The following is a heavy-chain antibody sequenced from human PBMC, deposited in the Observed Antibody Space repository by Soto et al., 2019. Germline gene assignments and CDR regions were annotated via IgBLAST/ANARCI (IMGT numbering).Heavy chain of an antibody. CDR3: ARGKYSSGWYYFDY. D-gene: IGHD6-19*01. Sequence: QVQLVQSGAEVKKPGSSVKXSXKASGGTFSSXAISWVRQAPGQGLEWMGGIIPIFGTANYAXKFQGRVXXXXXXXXXXAYMELSSLRSEDTAVYYCARGKYSSGWYYFDYWGQGTLVTVSS. J-gene: IGHJ4*02. CDR1: GGTFSSXA. V-gene: IGHV1-69*01. CDR2: IIPIFGTA.